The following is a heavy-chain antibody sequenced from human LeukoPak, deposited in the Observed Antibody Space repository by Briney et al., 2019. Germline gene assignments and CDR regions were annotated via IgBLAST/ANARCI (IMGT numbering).Heavy chain of an antibody. CDR3: ARGENYYDSSGYYYPFDY. V-gene: IGHV4-59*01. J-gene: IGHJ4*02. CDR2: IYYSGST. D-gene: IGHD3-22*01. Sequence: PSETLSLTCTVSGGSISSYYWSWIRQPPGKGLEWIGCIYYSGSTNYNPSLKSRVTISVDTSKNQFSLKLSSVTAADTAVYYCARGENYYDSSGYYYPFDYWGQGTLVTVSS. CDR1: GGSISSYY.